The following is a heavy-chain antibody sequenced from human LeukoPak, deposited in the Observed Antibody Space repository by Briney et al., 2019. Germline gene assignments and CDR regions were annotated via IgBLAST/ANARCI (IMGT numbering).Heavy chain of an antibody. CDR1: GYTFTNHD. D-gene: IGHD5-12*01. V-gene: IGHV1-8*01. CDR2: MNSNSGNT. J-gene: IGHJ5*02. CDR3: ARGSGHDGKGWFDP. Sequence: ASVKVSCKASGYTFTNHDINWFRQATGQGLEWMGWMNSNSGNTGYAQKFQGRVTMTRNTSTRTAYMELSSLRSDDTAVYYCARGSGHDGKGWFDPWGQGTLVIVSS.